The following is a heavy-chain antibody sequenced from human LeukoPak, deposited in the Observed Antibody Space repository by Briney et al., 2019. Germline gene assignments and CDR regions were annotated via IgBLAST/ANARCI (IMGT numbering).Heavy chain of an antibody. J-gene: IGHJ4*02. CDR1: GYTLTELS. D-gene: IGHD3-10*01. CDR3: ATGPPLTMVREGPFDY. CDR2: FDHGHGET. Sequence: GASVKVSCKVSGYTLTELSMHWVRQAPGKGLEWMGGFDHGHGETIYAQKFQGRVTMTEDTSTDTAYMELTRLRSDDTAVYFCATGPPLTMVREGPFDYWGQGTLVTVSS. V-gene: IGHV1-24*01.